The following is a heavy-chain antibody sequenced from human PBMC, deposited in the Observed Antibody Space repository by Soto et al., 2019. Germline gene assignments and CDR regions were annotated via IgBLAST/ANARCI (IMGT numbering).Heavy chain of an antibody. V-gene: IGHV3-53*01. J-gene: IGHJ4*02. Sequence: EVQLVESGRGLIQPGGSLKLSCAASGFTVGNNYMSWVRQAPGKGLEWVSLIYSTGTTKYADSVKGRFTASRDNAKNTLYLQMNSLRAEDTAVYYCAKDGRGSGSHYNSFGYWGQGTLVTVSS. CDR3: AKDGRGSGSHYNSFGY. CDR1: GFTVGNNY. D-gene: IGHD3-10*01. CDR2: IYSTGTT.